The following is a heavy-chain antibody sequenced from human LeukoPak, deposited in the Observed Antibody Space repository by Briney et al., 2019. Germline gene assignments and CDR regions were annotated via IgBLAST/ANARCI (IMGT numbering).Heavy chain of an antibody. V-gene: IGHV3-74*01. CDR2: IKGDGIST. CDR1: GFDFSSNW. Sequence: GGSLRLSCAASGFDFSSNWMHWVRHAPGQGLVWVSRIKGDGISTNYADSVKGRFTISRDIAKNTLYLQMNSLRAEDTGVYYCAKDDYWSIDYWGRGTLVTVSS. J-gene: IGHJ4*02. D-gene: IGHD3-3*01. CDR3: AKDDYWSIDY.